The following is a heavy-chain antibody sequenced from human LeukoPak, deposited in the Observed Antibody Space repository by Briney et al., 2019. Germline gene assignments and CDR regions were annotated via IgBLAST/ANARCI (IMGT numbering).Heavy chain of an antibody. J-gene: IGHJ4*02. D-gene: IGHD7-27*01. CDR3: AGYWGSIDY. CDR1: GGSISSRTYY. V-gene: IGHV4-39*07. Sequence: SETLSLTCTVSGGSISSRTYYWGWIRQPPGKGLEWIGSIYYTGSTFYNLSLKSRVTISVDTSKNQFSMKLSSVTAADAAVYYCAGYWGSIDYWGQGTLVTVSS. CDR2: IYYTGST.